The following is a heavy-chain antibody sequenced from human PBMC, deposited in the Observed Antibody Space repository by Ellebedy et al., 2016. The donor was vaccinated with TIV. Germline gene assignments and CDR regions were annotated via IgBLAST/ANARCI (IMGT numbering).Heavy chain of an antibody. D-gene: IGHD3-3*01. CDR1: GGSITSGSNY. Sequence: MPSETLSLTCTVSGGSITSGSNYWAWIRQSPGRGLEWIGSIYYTGGTHYNPSLKSRVSMSVDTSKDQFSLQLSSVTAADTAVYFCARVPDFWSGYVDSWGQGTLVTVSS. CDR3: ARVPDFWSGYVDS. J-gene: IGHJ4*02. CDR2: IYYTGGT. V-gene: IGHV4-39*07.